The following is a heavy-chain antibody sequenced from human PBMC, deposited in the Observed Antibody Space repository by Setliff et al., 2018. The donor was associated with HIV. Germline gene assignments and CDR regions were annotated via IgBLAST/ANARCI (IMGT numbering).Heavy chain of an antibody. CDR2: ISGSGGAI. CDR3: AKNARDYYYYYMDV. J-gene: IGHJ6*03. V-gene: IGHV3-23*01. Sequence: GGSLRLSCAASGFTFSSYAMSWVRQAPGKGLEWVTTISGSGGAIHYADSVKGRFTISRDNSKNTLYLQMNSLRTEDTAVYYCAKNARDYYYYYMDVWGKGTTVTVSS. CDR1: GFTFSSYA.